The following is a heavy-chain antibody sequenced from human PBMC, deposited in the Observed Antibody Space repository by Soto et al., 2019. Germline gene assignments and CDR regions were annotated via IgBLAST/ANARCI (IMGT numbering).Heavy chain of an antibody. CDR3: ARDPRFQGHDAFDI. Sequence: SETLSLTCTVSGGSISSYYWSRIRQPPGRGLEWIGYIYYSGSTNYNPSLKSRVTISVDTSKNQFSLKLSSVTAADTAVYYCARDPRFQGHDAFDIWGQGTMVTVSS. CDR2: IYYSGST. J-gene: IGHJ3*02. D-gene: IGHD2-21*01. CDR1: GGSISSYY. V-gene: IGHV4-59*01.